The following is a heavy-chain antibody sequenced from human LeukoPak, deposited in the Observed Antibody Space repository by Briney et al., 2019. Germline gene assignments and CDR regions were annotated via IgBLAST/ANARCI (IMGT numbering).Heavy chain of an antibody. V-gene: IGHV4-59*01. CDR3: ARSLITIFGVVISGFDY. CDR1: GGSISSYY. CDR2: IYYSGST. Sequence: SETLSLTCTVSGGSISSYYWSWIRQPPGKELEWIGYIYYSGSTNYNPSLKSRVTISVDTSKNQFSLKLSSVTAADTAVYYCARSLITIFGVVISGFDYWGQGTLVTVSS. D-gene: IGHD3-3*01. J-gene: IGHJ4*02.